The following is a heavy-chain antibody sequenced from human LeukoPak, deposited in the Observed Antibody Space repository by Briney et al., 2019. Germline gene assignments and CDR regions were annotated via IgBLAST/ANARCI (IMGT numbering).Heavy chain of an antibody. CDR1: GYTFSSYA. CDR3: ATSPGIAAPSGYYFDH. V-gene: IGHV7-4-1*02. D-gene: IGHD6-13*01. Sequence: ASVKVSCKASGYTFSSYAMNWVRQAPGQGLEWMGWINTNTGNPTYAQGFTGRFVFSLDTSVSTAYLQISSLKAEDTAVYYCATSPGIAAPSGYYFDHWGQGTLVTVSS. J-gene: IGHJ4*02. CDR2: INTNTGNP.